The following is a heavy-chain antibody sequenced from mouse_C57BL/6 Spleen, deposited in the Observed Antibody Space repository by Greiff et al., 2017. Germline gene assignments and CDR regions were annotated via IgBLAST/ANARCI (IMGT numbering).Heavy chain of an antibody. J-gene: IGHJ3*01. CDR1: GYSITSGYY. CDR2: ISYDGSN. D-gene: IGHD2-4*01. V-gene: IGHV3-6*01. Sequence: EVKLEESGPGLVKPSQSLSLTCSVTGYSITSGYYWNWIRQFPGNKLEWMGYISYDGSNNYNPSLKNRISITRDTSKNQFFLKLNSVTTEDTATYYCARDLRYDYTWFAYWGQGTLVTVSA. CDR3: ARDLRYDYTWFAY.